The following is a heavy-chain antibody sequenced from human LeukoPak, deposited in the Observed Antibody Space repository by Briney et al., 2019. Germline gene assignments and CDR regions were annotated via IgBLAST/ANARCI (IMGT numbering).Heavy chain of an antibody. V-gene: IGHV3-23*01. CDR3: AKNLGLFDV. Sequence: GGSLRLSSAAPGFTFKDFTMSWVRPAPGKGLEWGSSICVAGTYSADSEKGRFTISRANAKTMLYLQLYSLRAGDTATYYCAKNLGLFDVGGQGTMVSVSS. J-gene: IGHJ3*01. CDR1: GFTFKDFT. CDR2: ICVAGT. D-gene: IGHD3-16*01.